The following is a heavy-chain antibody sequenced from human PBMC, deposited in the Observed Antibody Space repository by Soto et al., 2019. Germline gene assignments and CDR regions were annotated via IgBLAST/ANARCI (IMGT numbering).Heavy chain of an antibody. J-gene: IGHJ4*02. V-gene: IGHV3-74*01. CDR2: ISSDGSST. CDR3: ASLYSSAWARDY. D-gene: IGHD6-19*01. CDR1: GFTFSSCW. Sequence: GGSLRLSCAASGFTFSSCWMHWVRQAPGKGLVWVSRISSDGSSTNYADSVKGRFTISRDNAKNTLYLQMNNLRAEDTAVYYCASLYSSAWARDYWGQGTLVTVSS.